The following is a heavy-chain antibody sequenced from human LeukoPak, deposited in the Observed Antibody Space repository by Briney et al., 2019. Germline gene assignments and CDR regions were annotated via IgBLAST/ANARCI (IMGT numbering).Heavy chain of an antibody. J-gene: IGHJ6*02. CDR3: ARVLRDSLYYYYYGMDV. CDR2: IKQDGSEK. D-gene: IGHD3-22*01. V-gene: IGHV3-7*01. CDR1: GFTFSRHW. Sequence: PGGSLRLSCVASGFTFSRHWMTWVRQAPGKGLEWAGSIKQDGSEKYYVESVKGRFTISRDNAQNSLYLQMNSLRAEDTAVYYCARVLRDSLYYYYYGMDVWGQGTTVTVSS.